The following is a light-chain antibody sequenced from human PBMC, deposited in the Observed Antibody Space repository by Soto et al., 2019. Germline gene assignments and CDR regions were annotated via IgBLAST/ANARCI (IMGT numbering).Light chain of an antibody. CDR1: SSNIGAGYD. V-gene: IGLV1-40*01. Sequence: QSVLTQPPSVSGARGQRVTISCTGSSSNIGAGYDVHWYQQLPGTAPKLLIYDNSNRPSGVPDRFSGSKSGNSASLTITGLQAEDEAEYYCTSYAVTTPYVFGTWTKVTVL. CDR3: TSYAVTTPYV. J-gene: IGLJ1*01. CDR2: DNS.